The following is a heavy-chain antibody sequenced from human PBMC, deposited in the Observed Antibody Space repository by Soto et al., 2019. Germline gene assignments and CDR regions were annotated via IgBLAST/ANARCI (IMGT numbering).Heavy chain of an antibody. CDR2: IYYSGST. Sequence: QLQLQESGPGLVKPSETPSLTCTVSGGSISSRGYYWGWIRQPPGKGLEWIGTIYYSGSTYYNPPPKSRVTISVDTSTNQFSLKPSPVTAADTAVYYCATSNWFDPWGQGTLVTVSS. D-gene: IGHD2-2*01. CDR3: ATSNWFDP. J-gene: IGHJ5*02. V-gene: IGHV4-39*05. CDR1: GGSISSRGYY.